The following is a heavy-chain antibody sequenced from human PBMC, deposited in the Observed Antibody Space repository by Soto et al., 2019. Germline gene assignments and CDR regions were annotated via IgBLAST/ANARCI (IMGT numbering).Heavy chain of an antibody. Sequence: AVKVSCKNSGGNISNYAISWVRQDNGQGLEWMGGIIDIFGTANYEKKFQGRVTITADDSTSTAYMELTSLRSEDMAVYYCAIWVSKIAVAGNFFLDPWGQGTLVTVSS. CDR2: IIDIFGTA. D-gene: IGHD6-19*01. CDR1: GGNISNYA. CDR3: AIWVSKIAVAGNFFLDP. J-gene: IGHJ5*02. V-gene: IGHV1-69*13.